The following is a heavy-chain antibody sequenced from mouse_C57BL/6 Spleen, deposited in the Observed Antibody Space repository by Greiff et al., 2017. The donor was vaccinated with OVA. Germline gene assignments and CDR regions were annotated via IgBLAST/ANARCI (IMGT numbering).Heavy chain of an antibody. CDR3: AQTAQAT. J-gene: IGHJ2*01. CDR2: ISSGGSYT. Sequence: EVKLQESGGDLVKPGGSLKLSCAASGFTFSSYGMSWVRQTPDKRLEWVATISSGGSYTYYPDSVKGRFTISRDNAKNTLYLQMSSLKSEDTAMYYCAQTAQATWGQGTTLTVSS. D-gene: IGHD3-2*02. CDR1: GFTFSSYG. V-gene: IGHV5-6*01.